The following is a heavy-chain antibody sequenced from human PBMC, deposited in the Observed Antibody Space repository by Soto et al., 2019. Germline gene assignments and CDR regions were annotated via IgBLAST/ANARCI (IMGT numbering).Heavy chain of an antibody. J-gene: IGHJ4*02. Sequence: QVQLVQSGAEVKKPGSSVKVSCKASGGTFSSYTISWVRQAPGQGLEWMGRIIPILGIANYAQKFQGRVTITAEKSTSPAYMELSSLRSEDTAVYYCARGGYSGYDSGYWGQGTLVTVSS. CDR3: ARGGYSGYDSGY. CDR2: IIPILGIA. V-gene: IGHV1-69*02. D-gene: IGHD5-12*01. CDR1: GGTFSSYT.